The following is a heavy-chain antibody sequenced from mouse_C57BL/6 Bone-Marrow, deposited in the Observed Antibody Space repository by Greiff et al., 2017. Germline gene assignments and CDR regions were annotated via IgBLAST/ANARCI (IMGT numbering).Heavy chain of an antibody. Sequence: QVQLQQSGAELVKPGASVKVSCKASGYTFTSYWMHWVKQRPGQGLEWIGRIHPSDSVTNYNQKFKGKATLTVEKSSSTAYMQLSILTSEDSAVYYCAGTARYFDYWGQGTTLTVSS. CDR1: GYTFTSYW. V-gene: IGHV1-74*01. CDR2: IHPSDSVT. CDR3: AGTARYFDY. D-gene: IGHD3-2*01. J-gene: IGHJ2*01.